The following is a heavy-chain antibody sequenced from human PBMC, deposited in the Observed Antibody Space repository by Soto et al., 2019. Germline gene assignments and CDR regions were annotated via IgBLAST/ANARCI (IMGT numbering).Heavy chain of an antibody. CDR3: AKEAEQATVPYYFDY. V-gene: IGHV3-30*18. CDR2: ISYDGSNK. D-gene: IGHD2-2*01. CDR1: GFTFSSYG. J-gene: IGHJ4*02. Sequence: GGSLRLSCAASGFTFSSYGMHWVRQAPGKGLELVAVISYDGSNKYYADSVKGRFTISRDNSKNTLYLQMNSLRAEDTAVYYCAKEAEQATVPYYFDYWGQGTLVTVSS.